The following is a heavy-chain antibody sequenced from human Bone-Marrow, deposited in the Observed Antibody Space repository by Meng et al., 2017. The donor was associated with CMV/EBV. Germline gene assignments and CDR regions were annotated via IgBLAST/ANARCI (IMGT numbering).Heavy chain of an antibody. V-gene: IGHV1-2*02. J-gene: IGHJ4*02. Sequence: ASVKVSCKASGYTFTSYGISWVRQAPGQGLEWMGWIHPHRGDTNYAQQFQGRVTLTRDTSINTGYMELTRLTSDDTAVYYCARDNNWEPDYWGQGTLVTVSS. CDR3: ARDNNWEPDY. CDR2: IHPHRGDT. CDR1: GYTFTSYG. D-gene: IGHD1-1*01.